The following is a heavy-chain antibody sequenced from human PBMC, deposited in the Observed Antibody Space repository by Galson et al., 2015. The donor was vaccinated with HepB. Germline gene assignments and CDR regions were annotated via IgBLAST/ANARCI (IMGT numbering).Heavy chain of an antibody. CDR1: GGSISSGGYY. J-gene: IGHJ5*02. D-gene: IGHD6-13*01. CDR3: ARDGAATPGTRHSFDP. Sequence: TLSLTCTVSGGSISSGGYYWSWIGQPAGKGLEYIGRIYTDGGTIYNPSLKSRVTMSVDTSKNQFSLTLTSVTAADTAIYYCARDGAATPGTRHSFDPWGQGTLVIVSS. V-gene: IGHV4-61*02. CDR2: IYTDGGT.